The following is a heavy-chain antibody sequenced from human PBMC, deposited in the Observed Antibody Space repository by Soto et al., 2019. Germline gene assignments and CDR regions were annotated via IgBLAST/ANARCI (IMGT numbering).Heavy chain of an antibody. CDR3: ARELYYSVTNRGCYFDS. D-gene: IGHD1-26*01. CDR2: IGYDANYK. CDR1: GFTFRSYG. V-gene: IGHV3-33*01. Sequence: GGSMRLSCAASGFTFRSYGMHWVSQAHDKGMEWEADIGYDANYKYQAYYVKVSITIATDNYKITLYVQMNSLRAEDMSFYYCARELYYSVTNRGCYFDSWGQGTLVTVSS. J-gene: IGHJ4*02.